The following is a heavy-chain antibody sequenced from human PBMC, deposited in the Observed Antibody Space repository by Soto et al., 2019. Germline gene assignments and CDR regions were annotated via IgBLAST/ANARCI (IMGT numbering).Heavy chain of an antibody. D-gene: IGHD3-10*01. V-gene: IGHV1-3*01. J-gene: IGHJ4*02. CDR3: ARDMGFGLSDY. CDR2: INAGNGNT. Sequence: SVKVSCTASGYTFISYAMYWVRQAPGQRLEWMGWINAGNGNTKYSQKFQGRVTITRDTSASTAYMELSSLRSEDTAVYYCARDMGFGLSDYWGQGTLVTVSS. CDR1: GYTFISYA.